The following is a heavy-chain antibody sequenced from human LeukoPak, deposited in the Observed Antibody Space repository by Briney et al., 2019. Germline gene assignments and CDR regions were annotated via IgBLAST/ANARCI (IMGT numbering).Heavy chain of an antibody. D-gene: IGHD6-13*01. CDR3: ARGASPVGAAAGTGAFDI. J-gene: IGHJ3*02. Sequence: ASVKVSCKASGGTFSSYAISWVRQAPGQGLEWMGRIIPILGIANYAQKFQGRVTITADKSTSTAYMEPSSLRSEDTAVYYCARGASPVGAAAGTGAFDIWGQGTMVTVSS. CDR2: IIPILGIA. CDR1: GGTFSSYA. V-gene: IGHV1-69*04.